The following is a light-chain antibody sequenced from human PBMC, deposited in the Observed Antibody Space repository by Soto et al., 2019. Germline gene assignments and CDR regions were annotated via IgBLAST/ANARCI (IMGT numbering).Light chain of an antibody. J-gene: IGKJ1*01. CDR2: GAS. CDR1: QSVSSN. CDR3: QQYNNWPRT. V-gene: IGKV3-15*01. Sequence: EIVMTQSPATLSVSPGERATLSCRASQSVSSNLAWYQQKPGQAPRLLIYGASTRATGIPARFSGSGSGTEFTLTISSLQSEDFAVYYCQQYNNWPRTFVQGTKWISN.